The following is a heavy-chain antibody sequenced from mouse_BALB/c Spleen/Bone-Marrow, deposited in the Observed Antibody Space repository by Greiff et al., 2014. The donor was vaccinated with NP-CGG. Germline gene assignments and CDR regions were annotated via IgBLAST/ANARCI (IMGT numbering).Heavy chain of an antibody. Sequence: LQESGPELVKPGASVKMSCKASGYTFTSYVIHWVKQKPGQGLEWIGYINPYNDGTKYNEKFKGKATLTSDKSSNTAYMELSSLTSEDSAVYYCARERYDYDFDYWGQGTTLTVSS. CDR1: GYTFTSYV. J-gene: IGHJ2*01. D-gene: IGHD2-4*01. CDR2: INPYNDGT. V-gene: IGHV1-14*01. CDR3: ARERYDYDFDY.